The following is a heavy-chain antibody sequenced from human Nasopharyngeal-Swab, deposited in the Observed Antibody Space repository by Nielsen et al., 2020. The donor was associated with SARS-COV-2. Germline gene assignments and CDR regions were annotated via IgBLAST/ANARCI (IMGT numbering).Heavy chain of an antibody. V-gene: IGHV3-30-3*01. CDR3: ARAGDCSGGSCYWARNYYYYMDV. D-gene: IGHD2-15*01. CDR2: ISYDGSNK. J-gene: IGHJ6*03. Sequence: GESLKISCAASGFTFSSYAMHWVRQAPGKGLEWVAVISYDGSNKYYADSVKGRFTISRDNSKNTLYLQMNSLRAEDTAVYYCARAGDCSGGSCYWARNYYYYMDVWGKRTTVTVSS. CDR1: GFTFSSYA.